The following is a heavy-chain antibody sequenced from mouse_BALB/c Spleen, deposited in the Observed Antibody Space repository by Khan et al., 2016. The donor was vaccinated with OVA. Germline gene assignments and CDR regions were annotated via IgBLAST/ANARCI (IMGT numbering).Heavy chain of an antibody. D-gene: IGHD1-1*02. CDR3: ASANYYDGCLYAMDY. CDR1: GYTFTSYW. CDR2: VTPGSGST. J-gene: IGHJ4*01. Sequence: DLVKPGASVKLSCKASGYTFTSYWINWIKESPGQGLEWIGGVTPGSGSTSYNERFKDKATMTIDISSSTANMQLRSLTSEDPAVSFSASANYYDGCLYAMDYWGQGTSVTVSS. V-gene: IGHV1S41*01.